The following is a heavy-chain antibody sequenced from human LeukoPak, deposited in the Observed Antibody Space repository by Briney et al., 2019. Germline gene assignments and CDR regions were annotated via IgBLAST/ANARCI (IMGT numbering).Heavy chain of an antibody. CDR3: ARGGYSSSSVGYYYYYMDV. CDR1: GYTFTGYY. Sequence: ASVKVSCKASGYTFTGYYMHWVRQAPGQGLEWMGWINPNSGGTNYAQKFQGRVTMTRDTSISTAYMELSRLRAEDTAVYYCARGGYSSSSVGYYYYYMDVWGKGTTVTVSS. V-gene: IGHV1-2*02. CDR2: INPNSGGT. J-gene: IGHJ6*03. D-gene: IGHD6-6*01.